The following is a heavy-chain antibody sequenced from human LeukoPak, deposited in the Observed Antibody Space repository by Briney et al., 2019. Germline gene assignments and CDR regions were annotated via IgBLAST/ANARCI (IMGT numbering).Heavy chain of an antibody. CDR3: ARAYGSGSYLGY. J-gene: IGHJ4*02. D-gene: IGHD3-10*01. V-gene: IGHV3-30*02. Sequence: GGSLRLSCAASGFTFSSYGMHWVRQAPGKGLEWVAFIRYDGSNKYYADSVKGRFTISRDNSKNTLYLQMGSLRAEDMAVYYCARAYGSGSYLGYWGQGTLVTVSS. CDR1: GFTFSSYG. CDR2: IRYDGSNK.